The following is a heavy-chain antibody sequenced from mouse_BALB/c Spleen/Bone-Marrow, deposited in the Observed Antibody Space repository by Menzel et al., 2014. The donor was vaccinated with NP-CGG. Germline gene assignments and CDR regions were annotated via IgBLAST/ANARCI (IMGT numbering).Heavy chain of an antibody. Sequence: QVQLKESGPGLVAPSQSLSITCTVSGFSLTGYGVNWVRQPPGKGLEWLGMIWGDGSTDYNSALKSRLSTSKDNSKSQVFLKMNSLQTDDTARYYCASSTMITTGFAYCGQGTLVTVSP. CDR1: GFSLTGYG. D-gene: IGHD2-4*01. CDR2: IWGDGST. CDR3: ASSTMITTGFAY. V-gene: IGHV2-6-7*01. J-gene: IGHJ3*01.